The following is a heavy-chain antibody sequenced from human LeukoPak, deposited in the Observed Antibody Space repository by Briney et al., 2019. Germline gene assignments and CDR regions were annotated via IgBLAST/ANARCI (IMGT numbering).Heavy chain of an antibody. J-gene: IGHJ5*02. V-gene: IGHV4-59*01. D-gene: IGHD6-25*01. Sequence: SETLSLTCTVSGGSISSYYWSWIRQPPGKGLEWIGYIYYSGSTNYNPSLKSRVTISVDTSKNQFSLKLSSVTAADTAVYYCARGGRSGSKSWDWFAPGGQGTLVTVSS. CDR3: ARGGRSGSKSWDWFAP. CDR1: GGSISSYY. CDR2: IYYSGST.